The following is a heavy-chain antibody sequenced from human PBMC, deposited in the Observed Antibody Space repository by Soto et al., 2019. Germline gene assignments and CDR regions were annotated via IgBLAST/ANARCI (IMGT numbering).Heavy chain of an antibody. Sequence: EVQLLESGGGSVQPGGALRLSCVASGFTFSTYAMSWVRQAPGKGLEWVSGIGGLSGGTDYADSVKGRLTIPRENSKNTLYLQMNSLRAEDTAVYFCAKVSILTESYHYYAMDVWGQGPTVTVSS. V-gene: IGHV3-23*01. CDR1: GFTFSTYA. D-gene: IGHD3-9*01. J-gene: IGHJ6*02. CDR2: IGGLSGGT. CDR3: AKVSILTESYHYYAMDV.